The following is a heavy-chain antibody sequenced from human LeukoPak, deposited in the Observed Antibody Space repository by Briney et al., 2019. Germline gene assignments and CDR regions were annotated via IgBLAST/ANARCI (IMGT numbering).Heavy chain of an antibody. Sequence: GESLQISCRTSGYSFTMYWVAWVRQMPGKGLEWVGITLPGDFNTRYSPSFQGQVSISADKSVNTAYLRWSSLKASDTGMYYCARRTARGYDIWGQGTMITVSS. J-gene: IGHJ3*02. CDR1: GYSFTMYW. V-gene: IGHV5-51*01. CDR2: TLPGDFNT. CDR3: ARRTARGYDI. D-gene: IGHD3-3*01.